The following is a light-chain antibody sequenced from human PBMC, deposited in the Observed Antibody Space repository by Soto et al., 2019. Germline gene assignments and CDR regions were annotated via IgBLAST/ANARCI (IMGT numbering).Light chain of an antibody. CDR2: DAS. J-gene: IGKJ1*01. V-gene: IGKV3-15*01. CDR1: QSVSSN. Sequence: EIVTTQSPATLSVSPGERATLSCRASQSVSSNLVWYQQKPGQAPRLLIYDASSRATGIPARFSGSGSGTEFTLTISSLQSEDFAVYYCQQYNNWPRTFGQGTKVEIK. CDR3: QQYNNWPRT.